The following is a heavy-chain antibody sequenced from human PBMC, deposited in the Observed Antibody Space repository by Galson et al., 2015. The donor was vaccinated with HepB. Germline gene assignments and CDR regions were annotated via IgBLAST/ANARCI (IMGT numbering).Heavy chain of an antibody. CDR1: GYTFTGYY. Sequence: SVKVSCKASGYTFTGYYMHWVRQAPGQGLEWMGRINPNSGGTNYAQKFQGRVTMTRDTSISTAYMELSRLRSDDTAVYYCARDRYCSSTSCPGWGWFDPWGQGTLVTVSS. CDR2: INPNSGGT. CDR3: ARDRYCSSTSCPGWGWFDP. J-gene: IGHJ5*02. D-gene: IGHD2-2*01. V-gene: IGHV1-2*06.